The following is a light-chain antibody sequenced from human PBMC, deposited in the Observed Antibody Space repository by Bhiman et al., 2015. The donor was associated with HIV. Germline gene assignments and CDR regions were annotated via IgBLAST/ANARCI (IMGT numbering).Light chain of an antibody. CDR2: EVS. V-gene: IGLV2-8*01. CDR3: CSYANVGSSSFV. Sequence: QSALTQPPSASGSPGQSVTISCTGTSSDVGGYNYVSWYQQYPGKAPKLMIYEVSKRPSGVPDRFSGSKSGNTASLTISGLQAEDEADYYCCSYANVGSSSFVFGGGTKLTVL. CDR1: SSDVGGYNY. J-gene: IGLJ2*01.